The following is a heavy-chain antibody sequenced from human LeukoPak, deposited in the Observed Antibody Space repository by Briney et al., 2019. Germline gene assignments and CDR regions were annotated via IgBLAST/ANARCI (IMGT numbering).Heavy chain of an antibody. CDR3: AKSGGGYSGYDSPYYYYMDV. CDR1: GFTFSSYG. D-gene: IGHD5-12*01. J-gene: IGHJ6*03. CDR2: IWYDGSNK. Sequence: PGGSLRLSCAASGFTFSSYGMHWVRQAPGKGLEWVAVIWYDGSNKYYADSVKGRFTISRDNSKNTLYLQMNSLRAEDTAVYYCAKSGGGYSGYDSPYYYYMDVWGKGTTVTVSS. V-gene: IGHV3-33*06.